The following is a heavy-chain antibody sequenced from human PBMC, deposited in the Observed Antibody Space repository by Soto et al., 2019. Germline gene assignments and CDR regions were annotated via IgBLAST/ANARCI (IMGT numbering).Heavy chain of an antibody. D-gene: IGHD5-12*01. CDR3: ARDRRDGYNRYFEF. J-gene: IGHJ4*02. V-gene: IGHV4-59*01. CDR2: ISFSGAT. CDR1: GVSITSYF. Sequence: SETLSLTCTVSGVSITSYFWSWIRQTPGKGLDWIGSISFSGATYSNPSLKGRAALSVDTSENHLSLTLNSVTSADTAVYFCARDRRDGYNRYFEFWGQLNQVPASS.